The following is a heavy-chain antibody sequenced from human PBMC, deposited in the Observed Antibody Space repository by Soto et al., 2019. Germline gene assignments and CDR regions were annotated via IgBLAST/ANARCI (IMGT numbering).Heavy chain of an antibody. Sequence: QVQLVQSGAEVKKPGSSVKVSCKASGGTFSSYTISWVRQAPGQGLEWMGRIIPILGIANYAQKFQGRVTITADKSTSTAYMELSSLRSEDTAVYYCARGYFDWLYNWFDPWGQGTLVTVSS. J-gene: IGHJ5*02. CDR3: ARGYFDWLYNWFDP. CDR1: GGTFSSYT. D-gene: IGHD3-9*01. CDR2: IIPILGIA. V-gene: IGHV1-69*02.